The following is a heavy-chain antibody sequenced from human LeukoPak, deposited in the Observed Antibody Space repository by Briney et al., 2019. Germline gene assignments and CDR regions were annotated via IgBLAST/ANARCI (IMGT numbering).Heavy chain of an antibody. V-gene: IGHV1-46*01. CDR2: INPSGGST. CDR3: ARVRPKKGIVGTTHTDY. D-gene: IGHD1-26*01. J-gene: IGHJ4*02. Sequence: ASVKVSCKASGYTFTGYYMHWVRQAPGQGLEWMGIINPSGGSTSYAQKFQGRVTMTRDMSTSTVYMELSSLRAEDTALYYCARVRPKKGIVGTTHTDYWGQGTLVTVSS. CDR1: GYTFTGYY.